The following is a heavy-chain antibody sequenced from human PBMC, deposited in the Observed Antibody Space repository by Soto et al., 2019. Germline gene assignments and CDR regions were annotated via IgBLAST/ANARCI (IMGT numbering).Heavy chain of an antibody. V-gene: IGHV3-23*01. CDR2: ISAGGDRT. CDR3: GRRV. J-gene: IGHJ4*02. Sequence: EVQVSESGGGLVQPGGSLRLSCATSGFTFSHYPMNWVRQAPGKGLEWVSGISAGGDRTYYADSVKGRFTIFRDNSKNSVSRQMTSLRVEDTAVYYCGRRVWGQGTLVTVSS. CDR1: GFTFSHYP.